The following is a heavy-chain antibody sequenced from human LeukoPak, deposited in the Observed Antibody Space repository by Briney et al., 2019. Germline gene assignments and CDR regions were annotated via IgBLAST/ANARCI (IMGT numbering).Heavy chain of an antibody. V-gene: IGHV3-23*01. CDR1: GFTFSTYT. Sequence: GGSLRLSCAASGFTFSTYTMFWIRQPPGKGLEWVSLIGGSGGGIHYADSVKGRFTISRDNSKNTLYLQMNSLRVEDTAVYYCAIDPNWGIHYWGQGVLVTVSS. CDR3: AIDPNWGIHY. J-gene: IGHJ4*02. CDR2: IGGSGGGI. D-gene: IGHD7-27*01.